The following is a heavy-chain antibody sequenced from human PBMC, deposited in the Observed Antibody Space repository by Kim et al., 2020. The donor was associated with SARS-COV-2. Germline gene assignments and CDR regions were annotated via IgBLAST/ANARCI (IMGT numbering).Heavy chain of an antibody. CDR3: ARGRRGLWFGELVDY. CDR1: GGSFSGYY. J-gene: IGHJ4*02. D-gene: IGHD3-10*01. Sequence: SETLSLTCAVYGGSFSGYYWSWIRQPPGKGLEWIGEINHSGSTNYNPSLKSRVTISVDTSKNQFSLKLSSVTAADTAVYYCARGRRGLWFGELVDYWGQGTLVTVSS. V-gene: IGHV4-34*01. CDR2: INHSGST.